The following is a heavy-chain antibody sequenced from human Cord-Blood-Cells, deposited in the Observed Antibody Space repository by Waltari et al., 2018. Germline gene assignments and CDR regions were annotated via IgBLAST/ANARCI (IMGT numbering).Heavy chain of an antibody. CDR3: ASLRYGSGSYYYYGMDV. V-gene: IGHV3-33*01. CDR1: GFTFSSYG. J-gene: IGHJ6*02. Sequence: QVQLVESGGGVVQPGRSLRLSCAASGFTFSSYGMHWVRQAPGKGLEWVEVIWYDGSNKYYADSVKGRFTNSRDNSKNTLYLQMNSLRAEDTAVYYCASLRYGSGSYYYYGMDVWGQGTTVTVSS. CDR2: IWYDGSNK. D-gene: IGHD3-10*01.